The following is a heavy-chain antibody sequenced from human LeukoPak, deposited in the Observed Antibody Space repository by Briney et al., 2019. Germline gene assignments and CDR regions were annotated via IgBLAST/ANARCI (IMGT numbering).Heavy chain of an antibody. Sequence: ASVTVSCKASVYFFSDYYMHWVRQAPGQGLGWMGWINPSSGDANYAQKFQGRVTMTSDTSISTAYLELNRLRADDTAIYFCARDVHDYGGNSGFDYWGQGSLVIVSS. CDR2: INPSSGDA. CDR3: ARDVHDYGGNSGFDY. D-gene: IGHD4-23*01. CDR1: VYFFSDYY. J-gene: IGHJ4*01. V-gene: IGHV1-2*02.